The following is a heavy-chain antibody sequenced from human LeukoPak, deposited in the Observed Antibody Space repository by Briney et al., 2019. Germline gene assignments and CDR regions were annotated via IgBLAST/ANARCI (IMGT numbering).Heavy chain of an antibody. CDR1: GGSISSYY. D-gene: IGHD6-19*01. Sequence: SETLSLTCTVSGGSISSYYWSWIRQPPGKGLEWIGYIYYSGNTKYNPSLKSRVTISVDTSKNQFSLKLSSVTAADTAVYYCATSIAVGFDYWGQGTLVTVSS. J-gene: IGHJ4*02. CDR3: ATSIAVGFDY. CDR2: IYYSGNT. V-gene: IGHV4-59*01.